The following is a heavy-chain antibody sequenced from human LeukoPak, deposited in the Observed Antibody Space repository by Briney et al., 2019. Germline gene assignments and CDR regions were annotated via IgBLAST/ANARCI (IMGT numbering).Heavy chain of an antibody. CDR2: INPNSGGT. CDR3: ALQNSYYDFWSGYYGGLGY. J-gene: IGHJ4*02. Sequence: GASVKVSCKASGYTFTGYYIHWVRQAPGQGLEWMGRINPNSGGTNYAQKFQGRVAMTRDTSISTAYMELSSLRSEDTAVYYCALQNSYYDFWSGYYGGLGYWGQGTLVTVSS. CDR1: GYTFTGYY. D-gene: IGHD3-3*01. V-gene: IGHV1-2*02.